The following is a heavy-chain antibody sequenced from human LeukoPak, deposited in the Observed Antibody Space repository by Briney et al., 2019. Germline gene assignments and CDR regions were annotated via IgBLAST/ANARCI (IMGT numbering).Heavy chain of an antibody. Sequence: GGSLRLSCAVSGFTFSSYAMSWVRQAPGKGLEWVSAISGSGGSTYYADPVKGRFTISRDNSKNTLYLQMNRLRAEDTAVYYCAKEGLRRFCGYSYGPTPYYFDYWGQGTLVTVSS. D-gene: IGHD5-18*01. V-gene: IGHV3-23*01. CDR3: AKEGLRRFCGYSYGPTPYYFDY. CDR1: GFTFSSYA. CDR2: ISGSGGST. J-gene: IGHJ4*02.